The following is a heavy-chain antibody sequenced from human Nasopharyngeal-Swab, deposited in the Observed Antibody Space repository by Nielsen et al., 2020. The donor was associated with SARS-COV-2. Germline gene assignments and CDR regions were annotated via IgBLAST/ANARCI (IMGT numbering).Heavy chain of an antibody. J-gene: IGHJ5*02. V-gene: IGHV4-59*01. CDR3: ARGGPGLELFSRFDP. CDR2: IYYSGST. D-gene: IGHD1-7*01. Sequence: WIPQPPGKGLEWIGYIYYSGSTDYNPSLKSRVTISVDTSKNQFSLKLSSVTVADTAVYYCARGGPGLELFSRFDPWGQGTLVTVSS.